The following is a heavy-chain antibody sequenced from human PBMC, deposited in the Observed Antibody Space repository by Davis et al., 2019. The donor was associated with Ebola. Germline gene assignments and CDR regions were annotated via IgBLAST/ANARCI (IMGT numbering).Heavy chain of an antibody. CDR2: IYYSGST. J-gene: IGHJ4*02. CDR3: ARTVHYGSADY. V-gene: IGHV4-59*01. Sequence: MPSETLSLTCTVSGGSISSYYWSWTRQPPGKGLEWIGYIYYSGSTNYNPTLKSRVTISGDTSKNQFSLKLSSVTAADAAVYYCARTVHYGSADYWGQGTLVTVSS. CDR1: GGSISSYY. D-gene: IGHD3-10*01.